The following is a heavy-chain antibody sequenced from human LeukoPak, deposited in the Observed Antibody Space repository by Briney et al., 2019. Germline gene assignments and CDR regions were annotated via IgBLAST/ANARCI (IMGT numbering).Heavy chain of an antibody. V-gene: IGHV1-69*05. J-gene: IGHJ6*03. CDR1: GGTFSSYA. CDR2: IIPIFGTA. CDR3: ARARYSSSWYGPEVYYYYMDV. D-gene: IGHD6-13*01. Sequence: GSSVKVSCKASGGTFSSYAISWVRQAPGQGLEWMGGIIPIFGTANYAQKFQGRVTITTDESTSTAYMELSSLRSEDTAVYYCARARYSSSWYGPEVYYYYMDVWGKGTTVTVSS.